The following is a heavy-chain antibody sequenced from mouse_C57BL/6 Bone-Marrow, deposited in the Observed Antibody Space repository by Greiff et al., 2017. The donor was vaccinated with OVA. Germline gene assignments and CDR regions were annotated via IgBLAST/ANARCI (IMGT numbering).Heavy chain of an antibody. CDR2: ISYDGSN. CDR1: GYSITSGYY. CDR3: AREAYDYDDYAMDY. V-gene: IGHV3-6*01. J-gene: IGHJ4*01. D-gene: IGHD2-4*01. Sequence: VQLKESGPGLVKPSQSLSLTCSVTGYSITSGYYWNWIRQFPGNKLEWMGYISYDGSNNYNPSLKNRISITRDTSKNQFFLKLNSVTTEDTATYYCAREAYDYDDYAMDYWGQGTSVTVSS.